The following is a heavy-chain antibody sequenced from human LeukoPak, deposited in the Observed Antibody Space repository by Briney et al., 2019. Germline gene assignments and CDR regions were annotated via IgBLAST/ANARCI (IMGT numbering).Heavy chain of an antibody. D-gene: IGHD5-18*01. CDR1: GGTFSSYT. V-gene: IGHV1-69*05. Sequence: GASVKVSCKASGGTFSSYTISWVRQAPGQGLEWMGGIIPIFGTANYAQKFQGRVTITTDESTSTAYMELSSLRSEDTAVYYCARSGYSYDYFDYWGQRTLVTVSS. CDR2: IIPIFGTA. CDR3: ARSGYSYDYFDY. J-gene: IGHJ4*02.